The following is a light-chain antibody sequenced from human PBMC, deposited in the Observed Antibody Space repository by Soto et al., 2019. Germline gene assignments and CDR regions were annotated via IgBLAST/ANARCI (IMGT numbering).Light chain of an antibody. V-gene: IGKV3-15*01. CDR3: KQYTDWPPT. CDR1: QSVRTT. Sequence: EIVMRQSPATLSVSPGQRATLSCRASQSVRTTVARYHQRPGQAPRLLIYGASNRATGVPDRFSGGGSGTDFLLPVTSLQSEDFEIYYCKQYTDWPPTFGRGTKVEIK. CDR2: GAS. J-gene: IGKJ1*01.